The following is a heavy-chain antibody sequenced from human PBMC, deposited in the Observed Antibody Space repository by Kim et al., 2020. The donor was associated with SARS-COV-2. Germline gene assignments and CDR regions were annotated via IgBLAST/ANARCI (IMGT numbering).Heavy chain of an antibody. Sequence: SVKVSCKASGGTFSSYAISWVRQAPGQGLEWMGGIIPIFGTANYAQKFQGRVTITADESTSTAYMELSSLRSEDTAVYYCARNAPGVAWFGGTLTSWGQGTLVTVSS. CDR1: GGTFSSYA. V-gene: IGHV1-69*13. J-gene: IGHJ4*02. CDR3: ARNAPGVAWFGGTLTS. CDR2: IIPIFGTA. D-gene: IGHD3-10*01.